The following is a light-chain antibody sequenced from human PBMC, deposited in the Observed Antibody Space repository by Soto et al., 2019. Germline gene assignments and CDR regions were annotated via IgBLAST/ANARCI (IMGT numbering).Light chain of an antibody. Sequence: QSALTQPASVSGSPGQSITISCTGSSGDIGDYKYVSWYKQHPGKAPKLMIYDVSNRPSGVSNRLSGSKSGNTASLTISGLQAEDEADYYCSSYTSTSIVVFGGGTKLTVL. V-gene: IGLV2-14*03. CDR2: DVS. J-gene: IGLJ2*01. CDR3: SSYTSTSIVV. CDR1: SGDIGDYKY.